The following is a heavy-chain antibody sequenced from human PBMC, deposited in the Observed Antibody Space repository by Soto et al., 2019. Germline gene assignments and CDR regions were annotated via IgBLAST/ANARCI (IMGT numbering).Heavy chain of an antibody. CDR1: GFTFSSYS. CDR3: ARVFGGYESGAFDI. Sequence: GGSLRLSCAASGFTFSSYSMNWVRQAPGKGLEWVSYISSSSSTIYYADSVKGRFTISRDNAKNSLYLQMNSLRDEDTAVYYCARVFGGYESGAFDIWGQGTMVTVSS. D-gene: IGHD5-12*01. J-gene: IGHJ3*02. CDR2: ISSSSSTI. V-gene: IGHV3-48*02.